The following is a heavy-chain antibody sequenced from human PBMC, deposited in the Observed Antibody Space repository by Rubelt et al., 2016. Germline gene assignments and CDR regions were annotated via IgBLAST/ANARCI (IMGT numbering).Heavy chain of an antibody. CDR2: ISAYNGNT. V-gene: IGHV1-18*01. Sequence: QVQLVQSGAEVKKPGASVKVSCKASGYTFTSYGISWVRQAPGPGLEWMGWISAYNGNTNYGQKLKGRVTMTTDTATSTAYMERRSLRSDDTAVYYCASEADYYDSSGYYPYWGQGTLATVSS. CDR1: GYTFTSYG. J-gene: IGHJ4*02. CDR3: ASEADYYDSSGYYPY. D-gene: IGHD3-22*01.